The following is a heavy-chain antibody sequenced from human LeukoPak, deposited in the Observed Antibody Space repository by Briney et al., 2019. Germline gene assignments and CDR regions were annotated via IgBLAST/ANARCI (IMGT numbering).Heavy chain of an antibody. CDR3: AREATEASPRVTFDI. CDR2: ISAYNGNT. Sequence: EASVKVFCKASGYTFTSYGISWVRQAPGQGLEWMGWISAYNGNTNYAQKLQGRVTMTTDASTSTAYMELRSLRSDDTAVYYCAREATEASPRVTFDIWGQGTMVTVSS. D-gene: IGHD5-12*01. J-gene: IGHJ3*02. CDR1: GYTFTSYG. V-gene: IGHV1-18*01.